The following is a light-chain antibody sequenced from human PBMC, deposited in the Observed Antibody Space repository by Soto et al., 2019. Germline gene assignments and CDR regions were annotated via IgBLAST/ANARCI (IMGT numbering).Light chain of an antibody. Sequence: DIQLAHNPATLSRSRRNTSTMTFRTSQNIDTSLNWYQLKPGKAPKLLLSAGPGFQGEVPPNFSGSGSGTDFTLTIRVLKPEDFATYFCQQWYSSPRNFGQGTKVEIK. J-gene: IGKJ1*01. CDR3: QQWYSSPRN. V-gene: IGKV1-39*01. CDR2: AGP. CDR1: QNIDTS.